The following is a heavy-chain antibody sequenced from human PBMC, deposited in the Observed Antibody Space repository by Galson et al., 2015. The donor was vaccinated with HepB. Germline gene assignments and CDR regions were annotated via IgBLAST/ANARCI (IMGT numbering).Heavy chain of an antibody. D-gene: IGHD3-10*01. CDR3: AKDPAAYYYGSGPPRGYFDY. CDR2: ISYDGSNK. J-gene: IGHJ4*02. V-gene: IGHV3-30*18. Sequence: SLRLSCAASGFTFSSYGMHWVRQAPGKGLEWVAVISYDGSNKYYADSVKGRFTISRDNSKNTLYLQMNSLRAEDTAVYYCAKDPAAYYYGSGPPRGYFDYWGQGTLVTVSS. CDR1: GFTFSSYG.